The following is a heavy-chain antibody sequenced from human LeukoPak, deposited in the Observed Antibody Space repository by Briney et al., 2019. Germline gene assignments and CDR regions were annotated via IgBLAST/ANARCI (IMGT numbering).Heavy chain of an antibody. D-gene: IGHD1-14*01. CDR2: IYPGDSDT. V-gene: IGHV5-51*01. CDR1: GYSFTSYW. Sequence: GESLKISCKGSGYSFTSYWIGWVRQMPGKGLEWMGIIYPGDSDTRYSPSFQGQVTISADKSISTAYLQWSSLKASDTAMYYCARQGIPNHYYYYIDIWGKGTTVTVSS. CDR3: ARQGIPNHYYYYIDI. J-gene: IGHJ6*03.